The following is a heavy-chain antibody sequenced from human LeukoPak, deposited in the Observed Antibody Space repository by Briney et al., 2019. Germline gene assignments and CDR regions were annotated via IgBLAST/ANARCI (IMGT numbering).Heavy chain of an antibody. CDR2: INHSGST. D-gene: IGHD3-10*01. V-gene: IGHV4-34*01. J-gene: IGHJ4*02. Sequence: SETLSLTCAVYGGSFSGYYWSWIRQPPGKGREWIGEINHSGSTNYNPSLKSRVTISVDTSKNQFSLKLSSVTAADTAVYYCARGLRSGSPDYWGQGTLVTVSS. CDR3: ARGLRSGSPDY. CDR1: GGSFSGYY.